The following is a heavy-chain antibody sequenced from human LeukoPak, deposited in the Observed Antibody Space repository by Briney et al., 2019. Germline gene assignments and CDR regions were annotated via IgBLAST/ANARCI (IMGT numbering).Heavy chain of an antibody. CDR2: IYHSGST. Sequence: SETLSLTCAVSGYSISSGYYWGWIRRHPREGLGWIGSIYHSGSTYYNPSLKSRVTISVDTSKNQFSLKLSSVTAADTAVYYCSSACYHCLVDYWGQGTLVTVSS. CDR3: SSACYHCLVDY. D-gene: IGHD5-12*01. J-gene: IGHJ4*02. CDR1: GYSISSGYY. V-gene: IGHV4-38-2*01.